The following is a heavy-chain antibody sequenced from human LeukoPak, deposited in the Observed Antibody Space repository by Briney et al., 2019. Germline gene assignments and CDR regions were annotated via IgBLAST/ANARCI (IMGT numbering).Heavy chain of an antibody. CDR3: GTNGVSYYYYGIDV. CDR2: ISGSGGST. CDR1: GFTFSSYA. J-gene: IGHJ6*02. D-gene: IGHD2-8*01. V-gene: IGHV3-23*01. Sequence: GGSLRLSCAASGFTFSSYAMSWVRQAPGKGLEWVSAISGSGGSTYYADSVKGRFTISRDNSKNTLYLQMNSLRAEDTAVYYCGTNGVSYYYYGIDVWGQGTTVTVSS.